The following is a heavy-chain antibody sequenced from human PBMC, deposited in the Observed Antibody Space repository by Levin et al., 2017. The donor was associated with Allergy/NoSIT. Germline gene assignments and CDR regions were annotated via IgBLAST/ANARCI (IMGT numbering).Heavy chain of an antibody. CDR1: GDSITSNSW. Sequence: SETLSLTCAVSGDSITSNSWWIWVRQPPGKGLEWIGEIYHSGSTNYNPSLKSRVTISVDKSKNQFSLNLNSVTAADTAVYYCAGHPGTEWQHLTYWGQGALVTVSS. CDR2: IYHSGST. CDR3: AGHPGTEWQHLTY. V-gene: IGHV4-4*02. D-gene: IGHD3-3*01. J-gene: IGHJ4*02.